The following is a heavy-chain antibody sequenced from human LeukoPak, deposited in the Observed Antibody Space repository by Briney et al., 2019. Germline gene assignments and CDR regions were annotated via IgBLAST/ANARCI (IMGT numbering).Heavy chain of an antibody. V-gene: IGHV1-2*02. J-gene: IGHJ4*02. CDR1: GYTLTGYY. CDR2: INPNSGGT. CDR3: ARDGASGYLADY. Sequence: GASVKVSCKASGYTLTGYYMHWVRQAPGQGLEWMGWINPNSGGTNYAQKFQGRVTMTRDTSISTAYMELSRLGSDDTAVYYCARDGASGYLADYWGQGTLVRVSS. D-gene: IGHD3-3*01.